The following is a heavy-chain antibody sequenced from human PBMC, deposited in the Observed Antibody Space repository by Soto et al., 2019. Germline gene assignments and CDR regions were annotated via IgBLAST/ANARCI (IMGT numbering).Heavy chain of an antibody. Sequence: GGSLRLSCAASGFTFSSYGMHWVRQAPGKGLEWVAVIWYDGSNKYYADSVKGRFTISRDNSKNTLYLQMNSLRAEDTAVYYCARDYGRYGSGSYYNLAYYYGMDVWGQGTTVTVSS. D-gene: IGHD3-10*01. V-gene: IGHV3-33*01. CDR3: ARDYGRYGSGSYYNLAYYYGMDV. CDR1: GFTFSSYG. J-gene: IGHJ6*02. CDR2: IWYDGSNK.